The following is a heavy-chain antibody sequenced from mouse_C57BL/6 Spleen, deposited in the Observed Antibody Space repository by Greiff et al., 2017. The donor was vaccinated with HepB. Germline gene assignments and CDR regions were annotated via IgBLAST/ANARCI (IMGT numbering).Heavy chain of an antibody. D-gene: IGHD1-1*01. CDR1: GFNIKDYY. Sequence: EVKLQESGAELVRPGASVKLSCTASGFNIKDYYMHWVKQRPEQGLEWIGRIDPEDGDTEYAPKFQGKATMTADTSSNTAYLQLSSLTSEDTAVYYCYITTVVATNFDVWGTGTTVTVSS. V-gene: IGHV14-1*01. J-gene: IGHJ1*03. CDR2: IDPEDGDT. CDR3: YITTVVATNFDV.